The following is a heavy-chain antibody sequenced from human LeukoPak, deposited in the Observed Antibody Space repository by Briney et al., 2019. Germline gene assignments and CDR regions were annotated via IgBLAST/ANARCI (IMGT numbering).Heavy chain of an antibody. D-gene: IGHD3-3*01. CDR2: ISSSGNT. J-gene: IGHJ4*02. CDR3: ARLGAGPTYYDFWSGYSSFYFDY. V-gene: IGHV4-39*02. Sequence: SETLSLTCTVSGGSTSSGNYYWGWIRQPPGKGLEWIGGISSSGNTHYNPSLKSRITIFIDTSKNHFSLKLSSVTAADTAVYYCARLGAGPTYYDFWSGYSSFYFDYWGQGTLVTVSS. CDR1: GGSTSSGNYY.